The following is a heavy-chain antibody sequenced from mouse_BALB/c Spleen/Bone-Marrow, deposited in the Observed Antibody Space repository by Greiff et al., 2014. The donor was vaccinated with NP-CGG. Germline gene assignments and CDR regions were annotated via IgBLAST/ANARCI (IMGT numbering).Heavy chain of an antibody. V-gene: IGHV1-18*01. CDR2: INPNNGVT. CDR3: ARWGWDFATGY. Sequence: EVKLMESGPELAKPGASVKISCKTSGYTFTEYSMHWVKQSHGKSLEWIGGINPNNGVTSYNQKFKDKATLTVDKSSNTAYMELRSLTSEDSAVYFCARWGWDFATGYWGQGTSVTVSS. D-gene: IGHD3-3*01. CDR1: GYTFTEYS. J-gene: IGHJ4*01.